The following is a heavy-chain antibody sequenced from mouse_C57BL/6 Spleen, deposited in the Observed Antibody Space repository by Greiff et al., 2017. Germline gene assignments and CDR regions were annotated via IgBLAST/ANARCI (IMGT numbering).Heavy chain of an antibody. D-gene: IGHD1-1*01. CDR1: GYTFTDYY. Sequence: EVQLQESGPVLVKPGASVKMSCKASGYTFTDYYMNWVQQSHGKSLEWIGVINPYNGCTSYNQKFKGKATLTVDKSSSTAYMELNSLTSEDSAVYYCARGYDYGSSPYYFDYWGQGTTLTVSS. J-gene: IGHJ2*01. CDR3: ARGYDYGSSPYYFDY. V-gene: IGHV1-19*01. CDR2: INPYNGCT.